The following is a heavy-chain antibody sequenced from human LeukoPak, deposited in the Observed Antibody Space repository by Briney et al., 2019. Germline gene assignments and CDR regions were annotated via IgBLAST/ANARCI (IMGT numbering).Heavy chain of an antibody. D-gene: IGHD1-26*01. Sequence: GASLRLSCAASGFTFSSYAMSCVRQAPGKGLEWVSAISDSGGNTYYADSVKGRVTISRDNSKNTLYLQMNSLRAEDTAIYYCVKGKKWELPLNYWGQGTLVTVSS. CDR1: GFTFSSYA. CDR2: ISDSGGNT. J-gene: IGHJ4*02. V-gene: IGHV3-23*01. CDR3: VKGKKWELPLNY.